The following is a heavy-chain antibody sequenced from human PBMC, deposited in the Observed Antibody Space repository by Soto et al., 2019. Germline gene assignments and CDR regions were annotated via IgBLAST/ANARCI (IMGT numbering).Heavy chain of an antibody. Sequence: XETLSLTCTVSGGSISSYEWGWIRQPPGKGLDWMGYIYYSGSTNYNPSLKSRVTISVDTSKNQFSLKLSSVTAADTAVYYCARGGKYYYDSSGYYWSALYYYGMDIWGQGTTVTVSS. CDR3: ARGGKYYYDSSGYYWSALYYYGMDI. CDR2: IYYSGST. V-gene: IGHV4-59*01. D-gene: IGHD3-22*01. J-gene: IGHJ6*02. CDR1: GGSISSYE.